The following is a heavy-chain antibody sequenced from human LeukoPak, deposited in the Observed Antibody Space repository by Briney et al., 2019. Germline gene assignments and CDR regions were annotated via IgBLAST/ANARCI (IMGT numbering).Heavy chain of an antibody. D-gene: IGHD2-2*01. CDR1: GGSFSGYY. J-gene: IGHJ5*02. V-gene: IGHV4-34*01. CDR3: ARGGGYCSSTSCYSYNWFDP. Sequence: PSETLSLTCAVYGGSFSGYYWSWIRQPPGKGLEWIGEINHSGSTNYNPSLKSRVTISVDTSKNQFSLKLSSVTAADTAMYYCARGGGYCSSTSCYSYNWFDPWGQGTLVTVSS. CDR2: INHSGST.